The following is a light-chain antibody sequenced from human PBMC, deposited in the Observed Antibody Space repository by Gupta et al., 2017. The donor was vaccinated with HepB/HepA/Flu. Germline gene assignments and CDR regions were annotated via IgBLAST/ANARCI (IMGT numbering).Light chain of an antibody. J-gene: IGLJ3*02. Sequence: QSALTQPPSASGSAGQSVTLSCTGTSSDVGAYNYVSWYQQHPGKAPKRRIYEVSKRPSGVPDRFSGSKSGNTASLIVSGLQAEDEADYYCSSYAGSNNWVFGGGTKLTVL. CDR2: EVS. V-gene: IGLV2-8*01. CDR3: SSYAGSNNWV. CDR1: SSDVGAYNY.